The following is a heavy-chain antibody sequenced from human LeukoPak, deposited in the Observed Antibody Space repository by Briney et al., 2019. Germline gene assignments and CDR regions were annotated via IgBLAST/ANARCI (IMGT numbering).Heavy chain of an antibody. CDR3: ARRGYCSSTACYTAAFDI. Sequence: GASVKVSCKASGYTFTYYYIHWVRQAPGQGLEWMGWINPTTGDTVYAQKFQGRVTMTRDTSITTAYMELSRLRSDDTAVYFCARRGYCSSTACYTAAFDIWGQGTVVTVSS. V-gene: IGHV1-2*02. J-gene: IGHJ3*02. CDR1: GYTFTYYY. D-gene: IGHD2-2*02. CDR2: INPTTGDT.